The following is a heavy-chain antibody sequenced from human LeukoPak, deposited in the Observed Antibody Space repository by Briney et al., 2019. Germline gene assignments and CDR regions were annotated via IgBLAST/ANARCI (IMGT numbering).Heavy chain of an antibody. CDR3: AKDRGPDFYGGPSNWFDP. V-gene: IGHV3-7*03. D-gene: IGHD4-23*01. J-gene: IGHJ5*02. CDR1: GFTLSSYW. CDR2: IKQDGREI. Sequence: GGSLRLSCAASGFTLSSYWMSWVRQAPGKGLEWVANIKQDGREIYYVDSVKGRFTISRDNAKNSLYLQMNSLRAEDMALYYCAKDRGPDFYGGPSNWFDPWGQGTLVTVSS.